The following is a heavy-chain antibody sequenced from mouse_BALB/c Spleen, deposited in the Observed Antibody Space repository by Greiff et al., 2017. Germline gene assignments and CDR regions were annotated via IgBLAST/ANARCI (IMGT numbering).Heavy chain of an antibody. V-gene: IGHV5-6*01. D-gene: IGHD1-1*01. Sequence: EVQGVESGGDLVKPGGSLKLSCAASGFTFSSYGMSWVRQTPDKRLEWVATISSGGSYTYYPDSVKGRFTISRDNAKNTLYLQMSSLKSEDTAMYYCASITTVVRAMDYWGQGTSVTVSS. CDR1: GFTFSSYG. CDR2: ISSGGSYT. CDR3: ASITTVVRAMDY. J-gene: IGHJ4*01.